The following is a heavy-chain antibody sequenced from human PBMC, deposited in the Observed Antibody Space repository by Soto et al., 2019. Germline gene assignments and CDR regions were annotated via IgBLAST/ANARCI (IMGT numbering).Heavy chain of an antibody. V-gene: IGHV3-21*01. Sequence: GGSLRLPCAASGFTFSSYSMNWVRQAPGKGLEWVSSISSSSSYIYYADSGKGRFTISRDNAKNSLSLQMNSLRAEDTAVYYCARVPSNFDWLLLTAHFDYWGQGTLVTVSS. CDR2: ISSSSSYI. CDR1: GFTFSSYS. D-gene: IGHD3-9*01. J-gene: IGHJ4*02. CDR3: ARVPSNFDWLLLTAHFDY.